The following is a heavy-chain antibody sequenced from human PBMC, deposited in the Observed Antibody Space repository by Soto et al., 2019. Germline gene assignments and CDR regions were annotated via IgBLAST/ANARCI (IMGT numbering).Heavy chain of an antibody. Sequence: GASVKVSCKASGYTFTNYYIDLVRQAPGQGLEWMGMINPGVGTTTYAQKFQGRVTMTRDTSTSTVYMELSSLRSEDTAVYYCAKADSYGLFNSWGQGTLVTVSS. CDR2: INPGVGTT. CDR3: AKADSYGLFNS. D-gene: IGHD3-10*01. V-gene: IGHV1-46*03. CDR1: GYTFTNYY. J-gene: IGHJ4*02.